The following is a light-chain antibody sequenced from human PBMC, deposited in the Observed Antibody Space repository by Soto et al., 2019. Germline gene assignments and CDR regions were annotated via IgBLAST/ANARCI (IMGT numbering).Light chain of an antibody. CDR2: GAS. J-gene: IGKJ4*01. CDR3: LYYNEWPLT. Sequence: ETVMTQSPATLSESQGERATLSCRASKSVSNNLAWYQQKPGQAPRLLIYGASARATGIPARFSGRGFGTEFALTISSLQSEDSAVYYWLYYNEWPLTVGGGTKVEIK. CDR1: KSVSNN. V-gene: IGKV3-15*01.